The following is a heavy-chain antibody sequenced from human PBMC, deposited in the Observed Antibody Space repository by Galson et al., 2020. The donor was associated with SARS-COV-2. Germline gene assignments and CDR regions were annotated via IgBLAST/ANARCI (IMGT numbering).Heavy chain of an antibody. V-gene: IGHV4-34*01. J-gene: IGHJ4*02. CDR3: ARDRGGYQYYFDY. D-gene: IGHD3-22*01. Sequence: SETLSITCAVYGGFFSDYSWTWIRQPQGKGLEWIGEINRGGNTNYSPSLRGRVTVSVDTSKNQFSLKLSSVTAADTAVYYCARDRGGYQYYFDYWGQGTLVTFSS. CDR2: INRGGNT. CDR1: GGFFSDYS.